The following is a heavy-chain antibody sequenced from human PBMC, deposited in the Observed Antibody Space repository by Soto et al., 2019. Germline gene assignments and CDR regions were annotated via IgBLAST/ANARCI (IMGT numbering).Heavy chain of an antibody. CDR2: ISGSGGST. J-gene: IGHJ4*02. CDR1: GFTFSSYA. Sequence: GGSLRLSCAASGFTFSSYAMSWVRQAPGKGLEWVSAISGSGGSTYYADSVKGRFTISRDNSKNTLYLQMNSLRAEDTAVYYCSKDPDRSGSYYFDYWGQGTLVTVSS. CDR3: SKDPDRSGSYYFDY. D-gene: IGHD1-26*01. V-gene: IGHV3-23*01.